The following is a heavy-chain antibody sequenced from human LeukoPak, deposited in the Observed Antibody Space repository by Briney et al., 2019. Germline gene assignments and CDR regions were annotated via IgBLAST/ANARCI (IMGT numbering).Heavy chain of an antibody. CDR3: ARDGRGGYGMDV. Sequence: GASVKVSCKASGGTFSSYAISWVRQAPGQGLEWMGGIIPIFGTANYAQKFQGRVTITADESTSTAYMELSSLRSDDTAVYYCARDGRGGYGMDVWGQGTTVTVSS. CDR2: IIPIFGTA. D-gene: IGHD5-12*01. CDR1: GGTFSSYA. V-gene: IGHV1-69*01. J-gene: IGHJ6*02.